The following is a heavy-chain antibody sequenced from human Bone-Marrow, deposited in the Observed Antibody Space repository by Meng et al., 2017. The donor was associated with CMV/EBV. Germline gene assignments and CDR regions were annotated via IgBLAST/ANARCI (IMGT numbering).Heavy chain of an antibody. J-gene: IGHJ4*02. CDR3: AKDLRGYDFSEFDY. D-gene: IGHD3-3*01. V-gene: IGHV3-23*01. CDR1: GFTFSSYA. Sequence: GESLKISCAASGFTFSSYAMSWVRQAPGEGLEWVSAIRGSGGSTYYADSVQGRFTISRDNSKTPLYLQMNSLRAEDTAVYYCAKDLRGYDFSEFDYWGQGTLVTVSS. CDR2: IRGSGGST.